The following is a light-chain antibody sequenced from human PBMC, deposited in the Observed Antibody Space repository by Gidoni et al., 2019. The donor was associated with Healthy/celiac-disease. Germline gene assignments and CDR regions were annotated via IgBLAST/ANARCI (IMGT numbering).Light chain of an antibody. CDR2: SNN. CDR3: AAWDDSLNGRV. Sequence: QSVLTQPPSASGTPGQGVPIPCSGSSSNIGSNTVNWYQHLPGTAPKPLTYSNNQRPSGVPDRFSGSKSGTAASLAISGLQSEDEADYYCAAWDDSLNGRVFGGGTKLTVL. V-gene: IGLV1-44*01. CDR1: SSNIGSNT. J-gene: IGLJ3*02.